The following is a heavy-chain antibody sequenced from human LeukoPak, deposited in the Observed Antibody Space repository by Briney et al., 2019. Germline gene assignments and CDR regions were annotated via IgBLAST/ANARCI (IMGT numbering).Heavy chain of an antibody. CDR3: ARLDYGDYGDRDNWFDP. D-gene: IGHD4-17*01. CDR2: IYPGDSDT. J-gene: IGHJ5*02. CDR1: GYSFTSYW. V-gene: IGHV5-51*01. Sequence: KNGESLKISCKGSGYSFTSYWIGWARQMPGKGLEWMGIIYPGDSDTRYSPSFQGQVTISADKSISTAYLQWSSLKASDTAMYYCARLDYGDYGDRDNWFDPWGQGTLVTVSS.